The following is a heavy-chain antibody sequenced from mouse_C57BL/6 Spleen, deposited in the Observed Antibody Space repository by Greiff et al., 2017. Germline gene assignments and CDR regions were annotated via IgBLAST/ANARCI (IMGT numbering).Heavy chain of an antibody. V-gene: IGHV5-17*01. Sequence: EVQRVESGGGLVKPGGSLKLSCAASGFTFSDYGMHWVRQAPEKGLEWVAYISSGSSTIYYADTVKGRFTISRDNAKNTLFLQMTSLRSEDTAMYYCARLLLYAMDYWGQGTSVPVSS. J-gene: IGHJ4*01. CDR1: GFTFSDYG. CDR2: ISSGSSTI. CDR3: ARLLLYAMDY.